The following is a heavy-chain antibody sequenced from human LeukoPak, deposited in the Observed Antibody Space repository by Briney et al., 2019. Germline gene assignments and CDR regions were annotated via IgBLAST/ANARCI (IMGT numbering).Heavy chain of an antibody. CDR3: AREDEGGGNWNDAGWYFDL. V-gene: IGHV4-4*07. CDR1: GGSISSYY. Sequence: SETLSLTCTVSGGSISSYYWSWIRQPAGKRLEWIGRIYTSGSTNYNPSLKSRVTMSVDTSKNQFSLKLSSVTAADTAVYYCAREDEGGGNWNDAGWYFDLWGRGTLVTVSS. CDR2: IYTSGST. D-gene: IGHD1-20*01. J-gene: IGHJ2*01.